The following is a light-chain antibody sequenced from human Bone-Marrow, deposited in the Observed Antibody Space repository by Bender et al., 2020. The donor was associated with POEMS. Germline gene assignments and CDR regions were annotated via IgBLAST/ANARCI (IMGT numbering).Light chain of an antibody. CDR2: DAS. Sequence: QSALTQPASMSGSPGQSITISCTGTSSDIGAYNYVSWYQQHPGKAPKLIIYDASTRPAGVSNRFSGSKSGNTASLTVSGLQAEDEANYFCSSFTTTSLGVFGGGPQLPVL. V-gene: IGLV2-14*03. CDR1: SSDIGAYNY. J-gene: IGLJ3*02. CDR3: SSFTTTSLGV.